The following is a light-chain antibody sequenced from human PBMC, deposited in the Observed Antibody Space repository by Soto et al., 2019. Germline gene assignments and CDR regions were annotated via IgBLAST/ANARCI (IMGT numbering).Light chain of an antibody. Sequence: QSVLTQPRSVSGSPGQSVAISCTGTSSDIGGYNYVSWYQQHPGKAPKLMIYEVSYRPSGVSNRFSGSKSGNTASLTISGLQAEDEADYYCSSYTSSSTQVFGTGTKVTVL. J-gene: IGLJ1*01. CDR2: EVS. V-gene: IGLV2-14*01. CDR1: SSDIGGYNY. CDR3: SSYTSSSTQV.